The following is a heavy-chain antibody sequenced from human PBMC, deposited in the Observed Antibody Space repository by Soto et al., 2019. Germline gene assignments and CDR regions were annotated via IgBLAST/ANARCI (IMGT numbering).Heavy chain of an antibody. CDR2: IRTSVGDT. CDR1: GFTFSSYT. J-gene: IGHJ4*01. CDR3: AKDPTYDYGYFDA. Sequence: XGSLRLTSAASGFTFSSYTMNWVRQAPGKGLEWVSTIRTSVGDTYYAASVKGRFTISRDNSKSTVYLHLNSLRAEDTAIYYCAKDPTYDYGYFDAWGHGTLVTVSS. V-gene: IGHV3-23*01. D-gene: IGHD4-17*01.